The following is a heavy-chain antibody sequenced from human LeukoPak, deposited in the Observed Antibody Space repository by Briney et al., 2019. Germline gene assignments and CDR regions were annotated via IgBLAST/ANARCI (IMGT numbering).Heavy chain of an antibody. J-gene: IGHJ6*02. CDR3: ARDPGPHYYDSRGTKLEWYGMDV. CDR1: GFTFSSYA. D-gene: IGHD3-22*01. CDR2: ISYDGSNK. V-gene: IGHV3-30-3*01. Sequence: GGSLRLSCAASGFTFSSYAMHWVRQAPGKGLEWVAVISYDGSNKYYADSVKGRFTISRDNSKNTLYLQMNSLRAEDTAVYYCARDPGPHYYDSRGTKLEWYGMDVWGQGTTVTVSS.